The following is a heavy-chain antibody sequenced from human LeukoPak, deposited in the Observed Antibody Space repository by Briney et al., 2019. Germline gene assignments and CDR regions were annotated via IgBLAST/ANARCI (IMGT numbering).Heavy chain of an antibody. V-gene: IGHV1-69*06. D-gene: IGHD2-2*01. CDR2: IIPIFGTA. CDR1: GGTFSSYA. CDR3: ARVLSSTSCYENYYYMDV. J-gene: IGHJ6*03. Sequence: SVKVSCKASGGTFSSYAISWVRQAPGQGLEWMGGIIPIFGTANYAQKFQGRVTITADKSTSTAYMELRSLRSDDTAVYYCARVLSSTSCYENYYYMDVWGKGTTVTISS.